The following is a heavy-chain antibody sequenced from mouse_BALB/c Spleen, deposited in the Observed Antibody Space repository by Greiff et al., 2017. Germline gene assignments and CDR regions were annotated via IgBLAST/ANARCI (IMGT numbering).Heavy chain of an antibody. Sequence: DVHLVESGGGLVKPGGSLKLSCAASGFTFSDYYMYWVRQTPEKRLEWVATISDGGSYTYYPDSVKGRFTISRDNAKNNLYLQMSSLKSEDTAMYYCARGDYYGSSPFDYWGQGTTLTVSS. D-gene: IGHD1-1*01. CDR3: ARGDYYGSSPFDY. CDR2: ISDGGSYT. CDR1: GFTFSDYY. V-gene: IGHV5-4*02. J-gene: IGHJ2*01.